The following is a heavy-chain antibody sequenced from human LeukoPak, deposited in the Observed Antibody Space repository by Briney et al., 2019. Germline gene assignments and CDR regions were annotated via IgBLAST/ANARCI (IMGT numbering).Heavy chain of an antibody. D-gene: IGHD3-3*01. CDR3: AKDPSTYYDFWSGPHDY. Sequence: GGSLRLSCAASGFTFSSYSMSWVRQAPGKGLEWVSVIYAAGSTYYADSVKGRFTISGDNSKNTLYLQMNSLRAEDTAVYYCAKDPSTYYDFWSGPHDYWGQGTLVTVSS. V-gene: IGHV3-23*03. CDR1: GFTFSSYS. CDR2: IYAAGST. J-gene: IGHJ4*02.